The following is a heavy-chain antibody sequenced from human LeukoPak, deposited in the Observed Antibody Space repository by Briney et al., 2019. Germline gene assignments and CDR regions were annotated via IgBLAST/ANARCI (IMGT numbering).Heavy chain of an antibody. V-gene: IGHV4-39*07. J-gene: IGHJ3*02. D-gene: IGHD3-10*01. Sequence: SETLSLTCTVSGGSISSSSYYWGWIRQPPGKGLEWIGSIYYSGSTYYNPSLKSRVTISVDTSKNQFSLKLRSVTAADAAVYCARGSILVRRVMGPFDIWGQGTMVTVSS. CDR3: ARGSILVRRVMGPFDI. CDR2: IYYSGST. CDR1: GGSISSSSYY.